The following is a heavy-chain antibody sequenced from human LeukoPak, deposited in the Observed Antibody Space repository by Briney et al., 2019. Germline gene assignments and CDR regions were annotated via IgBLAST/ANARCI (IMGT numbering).Heavy chain of an antibody. CDR3: ARATWIQIFVY. CDR2: INHSGSP. CDR1: GGSFSGYY. D-gene: IGHD5-18*01. Sequence: SETLSLTCAVYGGSFSGYYWSWIRQPPGKGLEWIGEINHSGSPNYNPSLKSRVTISVDTSKNQFSLKLSCVTAADTAVYYCARATWIQIFVYWGQGTLVTVSS. V-gene: IGHV4-34*01. J-gene: IGHJ4*02.